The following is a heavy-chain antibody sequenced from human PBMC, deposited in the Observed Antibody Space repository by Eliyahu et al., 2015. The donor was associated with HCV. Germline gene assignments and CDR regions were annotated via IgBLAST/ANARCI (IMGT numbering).Heavy chain of an antibody. CDR2: IRSKAYGGTT. CDR3: TRVPYVLRFLEWSPPSVDY. V-gene: IGHV3-49*05. D-gene: IGHD3-3*01. Sequence: EVQLVESGGGLVKPGRSLRLSCTASGFTFGXYAMSWFRQAPGKGLEWVGFIRSKAYGGTTEYAASVKGRFTISRDDSKSIAYLQMNSLKTEDTAVYYCTRVPYVLRFLEWSPPSVDYWGQGTLVTVSS. J-gene: IGHJ4*02. CDR1: GFTFGXYA.